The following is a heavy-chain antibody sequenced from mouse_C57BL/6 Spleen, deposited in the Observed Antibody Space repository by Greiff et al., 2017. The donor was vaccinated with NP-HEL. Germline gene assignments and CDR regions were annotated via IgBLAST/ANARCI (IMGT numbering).Heavy chain of an antibody. J-gene: IGHJ1*03. Sequence: VQLQQSGPELVKPGASVKISCKASGYAFSSSWMNWVKQRPGKGLEWIGRIYPGDGDTNYNGKFKGKATLTADKSSSTAYMQLSSLTSEDSAVYFCARQPYYSNYDWYFDGWGTGTTVTVSS. CDR1: GYAFSSSW. CDR3: ARQPYYSNYDWYFDG. CDR2: IYPGDGDT. D-gene: IGHD2-5*01. V-gene: IGHV1-82*01.